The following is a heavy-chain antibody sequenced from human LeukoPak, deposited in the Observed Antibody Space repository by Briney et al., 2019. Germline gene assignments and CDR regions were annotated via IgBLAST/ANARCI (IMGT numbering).Heavy chain of an antibody. Sequence: SETLSLTCSGSGVSITSNYWSWLRQPPGQGLEWIGYTHHSGSTSYNPSLKSRITISLDTSNNQFSLKLSSVTAADTAVYYCARSSGHSYGDFDYWGQGTLVTVSS. D-gene: IGHD5-18*01. J-gene: IGHJ4*02. V-gene: IGHV4-59*01. CDR3: ARSSGHSYGDFDY. CDR1: GVSITSNY. CDR2: THHSGST.